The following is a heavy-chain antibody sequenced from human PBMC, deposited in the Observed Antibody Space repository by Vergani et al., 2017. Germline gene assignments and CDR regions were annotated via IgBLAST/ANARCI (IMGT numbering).Heavy chain of an antibody. J-gene: IGHJ4*02. V-gene: IGHV3-30*02. CDR1: GFTLSNYD. CDR2: IQFDGSNQ. D-gene: IGHD3-16*01. Sequence: VQLAESGGGVVQRGGSLRLPCATSGFTLSNYDMQWIRQGPGKGLEFVAFIQFDGSNQYYADSVKGRFTLSRDFSKNTLYLQMNSLRTDDTATYYCAKHFRGWGIDYWGQGTQVIVSS. CDR3: AKHFRGWGIDY.